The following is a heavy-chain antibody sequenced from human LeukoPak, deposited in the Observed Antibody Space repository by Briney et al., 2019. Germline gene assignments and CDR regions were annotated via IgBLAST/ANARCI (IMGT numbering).Heavy chain of an antibody. CDR3: ARASEGIGYFDT. CDR1: GASFSNDY. D-gene: IGHD3-16*01. J-gene: IGHJ4*02. Sequence: SETLSLTCTVSGASFSNDYWSWVRQAPGKGLEWIGYIYHNGRTNYNPSLKSRITMSIDTSQKQFSLKLISVTAADTAVYYCARASEGIGYFDTWGRGSLVTVSS. CDR2: IYHNGRT. V-gene: IGHV4-59*01.